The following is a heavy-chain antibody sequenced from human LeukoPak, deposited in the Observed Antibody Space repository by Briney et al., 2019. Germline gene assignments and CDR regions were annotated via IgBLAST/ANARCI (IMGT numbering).Heavy chain of an antibody. D-gene: IGHD6-13*01. Sequence: ASVKVSCKASGYTFTTYGISWVRQAPGQGLEWMGWISVYNGNTDYAQNLQGRVTMTTDTSTSTAYMELWSLRSDDTVVYYCARDPRIVAGLGFDIWGRGTMVTVSS. CDR1: GYTFTTYG. CDR2: ISVYNGNT. V-gene: IGHV1-18*04. J-gene: IGHJ3*02. CDR3: ARDPRIVAGLGFDI.